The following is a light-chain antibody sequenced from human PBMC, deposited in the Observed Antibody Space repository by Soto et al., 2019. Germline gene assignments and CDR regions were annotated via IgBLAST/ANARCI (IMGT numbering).Light chain of an antibody. CDR1: SSNIGSNT. V-gene: IGLV1-44*01. CDR2: SNN. J-gene: IGLJ2*01. Sequence: QSVLTQPPSASGTPGQRVTISCSGSSSNIGSNTVNWYQQLPGTAPKLLIYSNNQPPSGVPDRFSGSKSGTSAYLAISGLQSEDEADYDCAAWDDRLTGPVFGGGTKLTVL. CDR3: AAWDDRLTGPV.